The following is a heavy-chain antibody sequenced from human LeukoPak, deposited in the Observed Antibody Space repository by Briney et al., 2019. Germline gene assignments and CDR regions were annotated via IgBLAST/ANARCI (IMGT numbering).Heavy chain of an antibody. D-gene: IGHD5-24*01. V-gene: IGHV3-11*01. Sequence: GGSLRLSCAASGFTFSDYYMSWIRQAPGKGLEWVSYISSSGSTIYYADSVKGRFTISRDNSKNTLYLQMNSLGAGDTAVYYCAKDTERWLQLAFDIWGQGTMVTVSS. J-gene: IGHJ3*02. CDR2: ISSSGSTI. CDR1: GFTFSDYY. CDR3: AKDTERWLQLAFDI.